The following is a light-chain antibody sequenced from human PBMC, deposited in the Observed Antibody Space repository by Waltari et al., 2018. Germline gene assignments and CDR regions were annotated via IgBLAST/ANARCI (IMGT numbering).Light chain of an antibody. CDR2: EVS. Sequence: QSALTQPPSASGCPGQSVTISCTGTSSDVGGYNYVSRYQQHPGKAPKLMIYEVSKRPSGVPDRFSGSKSGNTASLTVSGLQAEDEADYYCSSYAGSNNFVFGTGTKVTVL. V-gene: IGLV2-8*01. CDR1: SSDVGGYNY. J-gene: IGLJ1*01. CDR3: SSYAGSNNFV.